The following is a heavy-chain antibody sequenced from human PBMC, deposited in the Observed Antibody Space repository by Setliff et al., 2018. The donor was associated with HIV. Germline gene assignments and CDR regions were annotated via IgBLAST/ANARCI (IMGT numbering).Heavy chain of an antibody. CDR1: GGSISSYY. CDR2: IYYSGST. J-gene: IGHJ4*02. Sequence: PSETLSLTCTVSGGSISSYYWNWIRQPPGKGLEWIGYIYYSGSTNYNHSLKSRVTISVVTSKNQFSLKLSSVTAADTAVYYCARGTLYYDYVWGTPFPFDYWGQGTLVTVSS. V-gene: IGHV4-59*01. D-gene: IGHD3-16*01. CDR3: ARGTLYYDYVWGTPFPFDY.